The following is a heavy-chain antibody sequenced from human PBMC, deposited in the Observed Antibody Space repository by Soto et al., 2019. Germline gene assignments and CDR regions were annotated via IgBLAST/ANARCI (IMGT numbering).Heavy chain of an antibody. D-gene: IGHD5-12*01. J-gene: IGHJ4*02. CDR3: PRGRVDWSGDDPFDY. Sequence: WGALRLSCAASGFTFSDYWTHWVSQAPGKGLVWVSRFKSDGITTTYADSVKVRFTISRDNAKNTLFLQMNSLRAEDTAVYYCPRGRVDWSGDDPFDYWGQGGLDTVSS. CDR1: GFTFSDYW. CDR2: FKSDGITT. V-gene: IGHV3-74*01.